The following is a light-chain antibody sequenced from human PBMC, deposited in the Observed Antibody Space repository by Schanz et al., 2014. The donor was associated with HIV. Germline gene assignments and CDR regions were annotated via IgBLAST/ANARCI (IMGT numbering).Light chain of an antibody. V-gene: IGKV1-17*01. CDR1: QGIGND. J-gene: IGKJ4*01. Sequence: DIQMTQSPSSLSASVGDRVTITCRASQGIGNDLGWYQQRPGKAPKRLIYAASTLQSGVPSRFVGGGSGTEFTLTISSLQPEDFAVYYCQYFGNSGGTFGGGTKVEIK. CDR3: QYFGNSGGT. CDR2: AAS.